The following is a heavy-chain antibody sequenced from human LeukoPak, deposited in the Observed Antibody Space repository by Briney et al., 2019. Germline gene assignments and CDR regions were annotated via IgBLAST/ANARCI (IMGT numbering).Heavy chain of an antibody. Sequence: ASVKVSCKASGGTFSSYAISWVRQAPGQGLEWMGRIIPILGIANYAQKFQGRVTITADKSTSTAYMELSSLRSEDTAVYYCARDGAKEYGGVIVMWGQGTLVTVSS. CDR2: IIPILGIA. V-gene: IGHV1-69*04. CDR3: ARDGAKEYGGVIVM. CDR1: GGTFSSYA. D-gene: IGHD3-16*02. J-gene: IGHJ4*02.